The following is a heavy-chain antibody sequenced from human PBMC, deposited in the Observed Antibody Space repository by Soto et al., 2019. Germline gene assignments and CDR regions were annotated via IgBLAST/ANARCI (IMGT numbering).Heavy chain of an antibody. J-gene: IGHJ4*02. D-gene: IGHD3-10*01. CDR1: GGTFNTYA. CDR2: ISPMFGAA. V-gene: IGHV1-69*19. CDR3: AREVQVHTPAFVY. Sequence: QVQLVQSGAEMKKPGSSVKVSCQSSGGTFNTYAMNWVRQAPGQGPEWMGDISPMFGAANYAPKFQCRVTITADESTGTPDTQLSSSTSEDRALYFWAREVQVHTPAFVYWGQGTLVTVSS.